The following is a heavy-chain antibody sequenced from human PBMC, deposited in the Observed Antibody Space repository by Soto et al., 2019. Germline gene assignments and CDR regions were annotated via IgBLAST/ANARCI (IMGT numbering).Heavy chain of an antibody. D-gene: IGHD2-15*01. J-gene: IGHJ6*02. CDR2: IYYSGST. Sequence: QVQLQESGPGLVKPSQTLSLTCTVSGGSISSGGYYWSWIRQHPGKGLEWIGYIYYSGSTYYNPSLKCRVTIAVDTSKNQFSLKLSSVTAADTAVYYCARASGGDCSGGSCYVSSYGMDVWGQGTTVTVSS. CDR1: GGSISSGGYY. CDR3: ARASGGDCSGGSCYVSSYGMDV. V-gene: IGHV4-31*03.